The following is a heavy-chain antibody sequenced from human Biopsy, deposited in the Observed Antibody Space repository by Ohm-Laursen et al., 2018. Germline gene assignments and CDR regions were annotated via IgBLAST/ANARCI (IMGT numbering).Heavy chain of an antibody. J-gene: IGHJ3*02. CDR2: ISSRSSDI. V-gene: IGHV3-21*04. Sequence: SLRLSCAASGFIFSTYTMNWVRQAPGEGLEWVSSISSRSSDIYYADSVKGRFTISRDNAKNSLFLHMNSLRAEDTAVYYCAKHGSGWTGDDAFHIWGQGTMVTVSS. CDR3: AKHGSGWTGDDAFHI. D-gene: IGHD6-19*01. CDR1: GFIFSTYT.